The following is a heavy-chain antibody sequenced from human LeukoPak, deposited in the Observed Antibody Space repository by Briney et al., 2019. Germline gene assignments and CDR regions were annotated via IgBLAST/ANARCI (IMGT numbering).Heavy chain of an antibody. D-gene: IGHD2-2*01. J-gene: IGHJ4*02. CDR3: ARGRDIVVVPAAMSLDY. CDR2: IYYSGST. Sequence: SETLSLTCTVSGGSISSSSYYWGWIRQPPGKGLEWIGSIYYSGSTYYNPSLKSRVTISLDTSKNQFSLKLSSVTAADTAVYYCARGRDIVVVPAAMSLDYWGQGTLVTVSS. V-gene: IGHV4-39*01. CDR1: GGSISSSSYY.